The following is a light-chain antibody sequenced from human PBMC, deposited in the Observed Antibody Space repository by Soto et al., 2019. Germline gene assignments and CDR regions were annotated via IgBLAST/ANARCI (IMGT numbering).Light chain of an antibody. Sequence: DIVMTQSPDSLAVSLGERATTSCKSSQSLLYRSNNKNYLAWYQQKPGQPPRLLIYWASTRESGVPDRFSGSGPGADFSLSISSLQAEDVAVYFCQRYSLPPWTFGQGTKVEI. V-gene: IGKV4-1*01. CDR2: WAS. CDR1: QSLLYRSNNKNY. J-gene: IGKJ1*01. CDR3: QRYSLPPWT.